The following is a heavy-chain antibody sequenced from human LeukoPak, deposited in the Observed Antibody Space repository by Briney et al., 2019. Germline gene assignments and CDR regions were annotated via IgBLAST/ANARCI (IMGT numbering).Heavy chain of an antibody. CDR3: ARGAWYYDRVGYFDY. CDR2: ISSSGSTI. Sequence: GGSLRLSCAASGFAFSDYYMSWIRQAPGKGLEWVSYISSSGSTIYYADSVKGRFTISRDNAKNSLYLQMNSLRAEDTAVYYCARGAWYYDRVGYFDYWGQGTLVTVSP. CDR1: GFAFSDYY. V-gene: IGHV3-11*01. J-gene: IGHJ4*02. D-gene: IGHD3-22*01.